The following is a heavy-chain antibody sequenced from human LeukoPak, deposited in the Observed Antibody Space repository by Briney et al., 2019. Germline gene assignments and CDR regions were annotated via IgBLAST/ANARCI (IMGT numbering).Heavy chain of an antibody. Sequence: ASVKVSCKASGYTFTGYYMHWVRQAPGQGLEWMGWINPNSGGTNYAQKFQGRVTMTRDTSISTAYMELSRLRSDDTAVYYCASQWGGSGGRDAFDIWGQGTMVTVSS. J-gene: IGHJ3*02. CDR3: ASQWGGSGGRDAFDI. V-gene: IGHV1-2*02. CDR1: GYTFTGYY. CDR2: INPNSGGT. D-gene: IGHD3-10*01.